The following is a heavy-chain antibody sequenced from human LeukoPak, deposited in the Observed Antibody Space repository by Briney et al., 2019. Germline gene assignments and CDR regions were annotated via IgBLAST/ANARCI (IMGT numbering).Heavy chain of an antibody. CDR2: IIPILGTA. J-gene: IGHJ6*03. CDR3: ATRGYYYYMDV. D-gene: IGHD5-12*01. V-gene: IGHV1-69*05. Sequence: SSVKVSCKASGGTFSSYAISWVRQAPGQGLEWMGRIIPILGTANYAQKFQGRVTITTDESTSTAYMELSSLRSEDTAVYYCATRGYYYYMDVWGKGTTVPVSS. CDR1: GGTFSSYA.